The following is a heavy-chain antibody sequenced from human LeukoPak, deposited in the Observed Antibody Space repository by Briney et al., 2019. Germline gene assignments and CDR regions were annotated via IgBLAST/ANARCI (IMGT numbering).Heavy chain of an antibody. Sequence: GGSLRLSCEASGFTFRDYYMSWVRQAPGKGLEWVSYISDSGSSTYYADSVKGRFTVSRDNAKNSLYLQVDSLRAEDTAVYYCARYVYDWYGDHWGQGTLVTVSS. V-gene: IGHV3-11*01. CDR2: ISDSGSST. CDR3: ARYVYDWYGDH. J-gene: IGHJ4*02. D-gene: IGHD3-9*01. CDR1: GFTFRDYY.